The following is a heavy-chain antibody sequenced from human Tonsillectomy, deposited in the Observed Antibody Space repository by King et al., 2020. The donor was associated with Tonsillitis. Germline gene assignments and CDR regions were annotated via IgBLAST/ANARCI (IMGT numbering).Heavy chain of an antibody. Sequence: QLQESGPGLVKPSETLSLTCTVSGASISSHYWSWIRQPPGKGLEWIGYIYYTGSTNHNPSLKSRVTISVDTSKSQFSLTLSSVTAADTAVYYCARRFTISGDDAFDIWGQGTMVTVSS. V-gene: IGHV4-59*08. CDR2: IYYTGST. D-gene: IGHD3-9*01. CDR3: ARRFTISGDDAFDI. J-gene: IGHJ3*02. CDR1: GASISSHY.